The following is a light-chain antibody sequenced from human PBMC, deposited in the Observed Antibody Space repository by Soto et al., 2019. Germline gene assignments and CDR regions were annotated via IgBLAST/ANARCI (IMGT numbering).Light chain of an antibody. J-gene: IGKJ1*01. CDR1: KSLVYSDGNTH. CDR2: RVS. V-gene: IGKV2-30*01. Sequence: DVVLTQSPLSLPVNFGQPASISCRASKSLVYSDGNTHLSWVHQRPGQSPRRRIYRVSSRDSGVPDRFSGRGSGTDFTLEISRVEAEDVGLYFCTQGTHWPRTFGQGTKVEVK. CDR3: TQGTHWPRT.